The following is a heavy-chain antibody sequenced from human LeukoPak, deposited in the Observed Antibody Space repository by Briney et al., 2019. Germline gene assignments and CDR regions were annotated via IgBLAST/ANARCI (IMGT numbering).Heavy chain of an antibody. D-gene: IGHD1-14*01. J-gene: IGHJ4*02. CDR2: ISGSGGNT. Sequence: GGSLRLSCAASEFSFSTYAVTWVRQAPGKGLEWVSTISGSGGNTYYADSVKGRFTISRDNSKNTLYLQMNSLRAEDTAVYYCAKTPGFSMYYFDYWGQGTLVTVSS. CDR1: EFSFSTYA. CDR3: AKTPGFSMYYFDY. V-gene: IGHV3-23*01.